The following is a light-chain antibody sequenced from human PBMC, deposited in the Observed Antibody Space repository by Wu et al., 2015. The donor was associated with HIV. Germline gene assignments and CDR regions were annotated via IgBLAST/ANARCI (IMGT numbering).Light chain of an antibody. CDR1: QSVRSDY. J-gene: IGKJ2*01. V-gene: IGKV3D-20*02. CDR2: GSS. CDR3: QQRSNWPPGT. Sequence: EIVLTQSPGTLSLSPGERATLFCRASQSVRSDYLGWYQQRPGQAPRLLIYGSSSRVTGIPDRFSGSGSGTDFTLTISRLEPEDFAVYYCQQRSNWPPGTFGQGTKLEIK.